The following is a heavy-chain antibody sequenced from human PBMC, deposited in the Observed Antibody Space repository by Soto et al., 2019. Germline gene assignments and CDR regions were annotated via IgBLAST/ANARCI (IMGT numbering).Heavy chain of an antibody. CDR3: ARGVDSRPDYYYYMDV. Sequence: ASVKVSCKASGYTFTSYYMHWVRQAPGQGLEWMGIINPSGGSTSYAQKFQGRVTMTRDTSTSTVYMELSSLRSEDTAVYYCARGVDSRPDYYYYMDVWGKGTTVTVSS. CDR1: GYTFTSYY. CDR2: INPSGGST. D-gene: IGHD2-15*01. J-gene: IGHJ6*03. V-gene: IGHV1-46*03.